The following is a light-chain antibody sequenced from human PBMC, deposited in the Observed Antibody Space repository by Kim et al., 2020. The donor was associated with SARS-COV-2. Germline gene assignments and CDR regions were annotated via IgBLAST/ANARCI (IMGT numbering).Light chain of an antibody. J-gene: IGLJ2*01. CDR2: STS. Sequence: PGGTVTLTCASRTGAVPSGYYPNWFQQKPGQAPRALIYSTSNNHSWTPARFSGSLLGGKAALTLSGVQPEDEAEYYCLLYYGGARVFGGGTQLTVL. CDR1: TGAVPSGYY. V-gene: IGLV7-43*01. CDR3: LLYYGGARV.